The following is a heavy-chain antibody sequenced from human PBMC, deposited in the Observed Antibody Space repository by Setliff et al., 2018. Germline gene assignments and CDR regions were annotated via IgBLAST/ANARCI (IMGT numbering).Heavy chain of an antibody. D-gene: IGHD3-16*01. CDR1: GFSFREYY. CDR3: ARGGGSN. Sequence: PGGSLRLSCEASGFSFREYYMSWIRQAPGKGLEWVSYISVSGTYIDYADSVKGRFTISRDNSKKTLYLQMNSLRAEDTAVYYCARGGGSNWGQGTLVTVSS. J-gene: IGHJ4*02. V-gene: IGHV3-11*06. CDR2: ISVSGTYI.